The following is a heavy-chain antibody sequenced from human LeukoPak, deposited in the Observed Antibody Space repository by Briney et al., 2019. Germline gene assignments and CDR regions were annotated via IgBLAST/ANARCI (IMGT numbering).Heavy chain of an antibody. CDR3: AKSELITIFGVVHDAFDI. J-gene: IGHJ3*02. CDR2: ISGSGGST. CDR1: GFTFSSYA. V-gene: IGHV3-23*01. Sequence: GGSLRLSCAASGFTFSSYAMSWVRQAPGKGLEWVSAISGSGGSTYYADSVKGRFTISRDNSKNTLYLQMNSLRAEDTAVYYCAKSELITIFGVVHDAFDIWGQGTMVTVSS. D-gene: IGHD3-3*01.